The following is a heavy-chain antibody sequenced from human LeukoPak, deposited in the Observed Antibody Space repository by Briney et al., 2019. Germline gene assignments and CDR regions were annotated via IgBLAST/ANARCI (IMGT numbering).Heavy chain of an antibody. CDR3: AKDIGKTYYYDSSGYNAFDI. Sequence: GGSLRLSCAASGFTFSSYGMHWVRQAPGKGLEWVAFIRYDGSNKYYADSVKGRFTISRDNSKNTLYLQMNSLRAEDTAVYYCAKDIGKTYYYDSSGYNAFDIWGQGTMVTVSS. CDR2: IRYDGSNK. V-gene: IGHV3-30*02. D-gene: IGHD3-22*01. CDR1: GFTFSSYG. J-gene: IGHJ3*02.